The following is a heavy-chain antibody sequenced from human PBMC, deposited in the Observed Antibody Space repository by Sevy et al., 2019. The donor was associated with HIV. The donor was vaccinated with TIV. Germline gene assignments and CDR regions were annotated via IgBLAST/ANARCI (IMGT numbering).Heavy chain of an antibody. CDR1: GFTFNYYG. V-gene: IGHV3-30*02. J-gene: IGHJ4*01. D-gene: IGHD6-13*01. CDR2: RGFDGSDK. Sequence: GGSLRLSCAASGFTFNYYGVHWVRQAPGKGLEWVAFRGFDGSDKNYADSVKGRFTISRDNSQNTMYMQMNSLRPDDTAVYYCAKNTAAAGVGGFDYWGHGTLVTVSS. CDR3: AKNTAAAGVGGFDY.